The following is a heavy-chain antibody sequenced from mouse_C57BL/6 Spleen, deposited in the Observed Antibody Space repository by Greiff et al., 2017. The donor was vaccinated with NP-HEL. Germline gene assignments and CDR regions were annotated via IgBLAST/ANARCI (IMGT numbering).Heavy chain of an antibody. Sequence: EVKLMESGEGLVKPGGSLKLSCAASGFTFSSYAMSWVRQTPEKRLEWVAYISSGGDYIYYADTVKGRFTISRDNARNTLYLQMSSRKSEDTDMYYCTSLYDGYYVFAYWGQGTLVTVSA. V-gene: IGHV5-9-1*02. CDR1: GFTFSSYA. J-gene: IGHJ3*01. CDR3: TSLYDGYYVFAY. D-gene: IGHD2-3*01. CDR2: ISSGGDYI.